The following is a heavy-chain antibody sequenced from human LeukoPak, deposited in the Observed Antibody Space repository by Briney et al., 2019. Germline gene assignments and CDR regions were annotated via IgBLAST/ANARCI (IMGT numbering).Heavy chain of an antibody. V-gene: IGHV3-30*02. D-gene: IGHD3-10*01. CDR2: IRYDGANK. Sequence: GGSLRLSCAASGFTFSSYGIHWVRQAPGKGLEWVAFIRYDGANKYYADSVKGRFTISRENSKNTLYLQMNSLRAEDTAVYYCAIKAKGDYWGQGTLVTVSP. CDR1: GFTFSSYG. CDR3: AIKAKGDY. J-gene: IGHJ4*02.